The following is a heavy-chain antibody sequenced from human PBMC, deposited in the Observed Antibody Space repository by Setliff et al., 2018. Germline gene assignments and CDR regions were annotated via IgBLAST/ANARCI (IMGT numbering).Heavy chain of an antibody. CDR1: GFTFSSYG. CDR3: VRLGTVAAGD. D-gene: IGHD6-19*01. CDR2: INWDGRSI. V-gene: IGHV3-20*01. Sequence: GGSLRLSCAASGFTFSSYGMNWVRQAPGKGLEWVSGINWDGRSIGYADSVKGRFTISRDNAKNSLYLQMNSLRVEDTALYHCVRLGTVAAGDWGQGTLVTVSS. J-gene: IGHJ4*02.